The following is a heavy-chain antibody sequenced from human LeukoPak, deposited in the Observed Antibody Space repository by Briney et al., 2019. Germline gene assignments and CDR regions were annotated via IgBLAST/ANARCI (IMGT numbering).Heavy chain of an antibody. CDR2: VYYTGTT. Sequence: SETLSLTCSVSGGSISSYYWSWVRQPPGKGLEWIGNVYYTGTTYYNPSLKSRVTISVDTSKNQFSLKLSSVTAADTAVYYCARGLIAAALFDYWGQGTLVTVSS. J-gene: IGHJ4*02. V-gene: IGHV4-59*01. CDR3: ARGLIAAALFDY. D-gene: IGHD6-13*01. CDR1: GGSISSYY.